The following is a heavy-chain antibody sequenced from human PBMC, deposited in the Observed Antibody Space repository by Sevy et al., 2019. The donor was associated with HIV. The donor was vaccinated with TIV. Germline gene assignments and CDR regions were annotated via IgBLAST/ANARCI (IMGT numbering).Heavy chain of an antibody. J-gene: IGHJ6*02. D-gene: IGHD2-2*01. Sequence: ASVKVSCKASGYTFTSYDINWVRQAPGQGLEWMGWVNPNSGDTGFAQKFQGRLTMTRNTSISTTYMELSSLRSEDTAVYYCARGGYCSSASCHGSYYFVMDVWGQGTTVTVSS. CDR3: ARGGYCSSASCHGSYYFVMDV. V-gene: IGHV1-8*01. CDR2: VNPNSGDT. CDR1: GYTFTSYD.